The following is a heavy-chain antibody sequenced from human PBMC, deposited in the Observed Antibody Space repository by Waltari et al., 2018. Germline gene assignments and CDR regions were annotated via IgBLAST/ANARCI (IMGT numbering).Heavy chain of an antibody. D-gene: IGHD1-26*01. CDR1: GYSISSGYY. CDR2: IYHSGST. V-gene: IGHV4-38-2*01. J-gene: IGHJ6*02. Sequence: QVQLQESGPGLVKPSETLSLTCAVSGYSISSGYYWGWIRQPPGKGLEWIGSIYHSGSTDYNPSLKSRVTISVDTSKNQFSLKLSSVTAADTAVYYCARAREGMDVWGQGTTVTVSS. CDR3: ARAREGMDV.